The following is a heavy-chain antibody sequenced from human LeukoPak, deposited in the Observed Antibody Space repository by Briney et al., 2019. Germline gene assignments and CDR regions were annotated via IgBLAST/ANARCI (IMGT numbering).Heavy chain of an antibody. V-gene: IGHV1-46*01. J-gene: IGHJ4*02. CDR1: GYTFTSYY. D-gene: IGHD3-3*01. CDR3: ARDRSSYDFWSGYYRGHYFDY. Sequence: ASVKASCKASGYTFTSYYMHWVRQAPGQGLEWMGIINPSGGSTSYAQKFQGRVTMTRDTSTSTVYMELSSLRSEDTAVYYCARDRSSYDFWSGYYRGHYFDYWGQGTLVTVSS. CDR2: INPSGGST.